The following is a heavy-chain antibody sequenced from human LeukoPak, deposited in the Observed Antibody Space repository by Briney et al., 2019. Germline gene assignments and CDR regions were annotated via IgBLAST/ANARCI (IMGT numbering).Heavy chain of an antibody. J-gene: IGHJ4*02. V-gene: IGHV4-59*01. CDR3: ARIYYYDSSGYPYFDY. CDR2: IYYSGST. Sequence: LETLSLTCTVSGGSISSYYWSWIRQPPGKGLEWIGYIYYSGSTNYNPSLKSRVTISVDTSKNQFSLKLSSVTAADTAVYYCARIYYYDSSGYPYFDYWGQGTLVTVSS. CDR1: GGSISSYY. D-gene: IGHD3-22*01.